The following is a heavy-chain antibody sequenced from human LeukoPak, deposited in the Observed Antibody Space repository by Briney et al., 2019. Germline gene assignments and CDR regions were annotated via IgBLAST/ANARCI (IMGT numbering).Heavy chain of an antibody. J-gene: IGHJ4*02. D-gene: IGHD2-2*01. Sequence: GGSLRLSCAASGFTFSSYSMNWVRQAPWKGLEWVSSISSSSSYIYYADSVKGRFTISRDNAKNSLYLQMNSLRAEDTAVYYCARGGYCSSTSCHTDYWGQGTLVTVSS. CDR3: ARGGYCSSTSCHTDY. CDR1: GFTFSSYS. CDR2: ISSSSSYI. V-gene: IGHV3-21*01.